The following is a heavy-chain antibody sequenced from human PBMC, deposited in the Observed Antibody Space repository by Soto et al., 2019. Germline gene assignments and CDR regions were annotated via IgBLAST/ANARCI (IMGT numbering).Heavy chain of an antibody. D-gene: IGHD1-1*01. CDR3: ARHRIEVVWRGFDY. J-gene: IGHJ4*02. Sequence: PSEPLSLPCTVSAESSTITDSYWGWLRQPPGKRLHWIGSSSYNGGIFYKPSLKGRVAISVDPSKKHSSLQVTSVSAADTAVYYCARHRIEVVWRGFDYWGQGSPVTVSS. V-gene: IGHV4-39*01. CDR2: SSYNGGI. CDR1: AESSTITDSY.